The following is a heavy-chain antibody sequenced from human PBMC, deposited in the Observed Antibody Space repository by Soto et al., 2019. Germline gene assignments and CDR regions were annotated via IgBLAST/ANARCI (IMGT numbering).Heavy chain of an antibody. J-gene: IGHJ5*02. V-gene: IGHV4-61*01. D-gene: IGHD6-19*01. CDR3: ARDSRFSSGWYPGYNWFDP. CDR2: IYDSGST. Sequence: SETLSLTCTVSGGSVNGGSFYWSWIRQPPGKGLEWIGYIYDSGSTNYNPSLKSRVTISLDTSKNQFSLKLRSVTAADTAMYYCARDSRFSSGWYPGYNWFDPWGRGTLVTVSS. CDR1: GGSVNGGSFY.